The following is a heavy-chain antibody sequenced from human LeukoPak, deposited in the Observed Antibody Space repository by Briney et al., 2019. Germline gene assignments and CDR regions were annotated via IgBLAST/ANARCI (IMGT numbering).Heavy chain of an antibody. CDR2: IYYNGST. J-gene: IGHJ4*02. V-gene: IGHV4-39*07. Sequence: PSETLSLTCTVSGGSISSSSYYWGWIRQPPGKGLEWIGSIYYNGSTFYNPSLKSRVTISVDTSKNQFSLKLSSVTAADTAVYYCARAPNYYTMALDYWGQGTLVTVSS. D-gene: IGHD3-10*01. CDR3: ARAPNYYTMALDY. CDR1: GGSISSSSYY.